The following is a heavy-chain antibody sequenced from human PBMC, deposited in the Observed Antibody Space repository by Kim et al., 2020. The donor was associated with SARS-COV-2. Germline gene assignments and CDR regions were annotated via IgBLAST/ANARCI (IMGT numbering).Heavy chain of an antibody. CDR2: GIA. D-gene: IGHD6-13*01. J-gene: IGHJ4*02. V-gene: IGHV1-69*02. Sequence: GIANYAQKFQGRVTITADKSTSTAYMELSSLRSEDTAVYYCATGGVAARGWGQGTLVTVSS. CDR3: ATGGVAARG.